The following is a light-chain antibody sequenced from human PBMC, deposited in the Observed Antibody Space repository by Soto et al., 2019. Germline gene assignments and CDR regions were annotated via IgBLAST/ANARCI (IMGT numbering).Light chain of an antibody. CDR2: DAS. Sequence: DIQMTQSPSSQSASVGDRVTITCQASQDISNYLNWYQQKPGKAPKLLIYDASNLETGVPSRFSGSGSGTDSTFTISSLQPEDIATYYCQQYDNLPYTFGQGTKLEIK. CDR3: QQYDNLPYT. V-gene: IGKV1-33*01. CDR1: QDISNY. J-gene: IGKJ2*01.